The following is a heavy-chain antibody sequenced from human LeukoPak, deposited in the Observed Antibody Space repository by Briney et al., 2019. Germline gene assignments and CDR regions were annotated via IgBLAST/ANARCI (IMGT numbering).Heavy chain of an antibody. CDR3: AKEQYEGVLRYFDWLALGY. J-gene: IGHJ4*02. V-gene: IGHV3-30*18. CDR1: GFTFSSYG. D-gene: IGHD3-9*01. CDR2: ISYDGSNK. Sequence: GGSLRLSCAASGFTFSSYGMHWVRQAPGKGLEWVAVISYDGSNKYYADSVKGRFTISRDNSKNTLYLQMNSLRAEDTAVYYCAKEQYEGVLRYFDWLALGYWGQGTLVTVSS.